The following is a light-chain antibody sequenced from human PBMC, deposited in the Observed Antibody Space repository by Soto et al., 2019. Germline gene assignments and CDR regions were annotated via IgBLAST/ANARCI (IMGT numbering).Light chain of an antibody. V-gene: IGKV3-11*01. CDR3: QQRSNWPVT. Sequence: EIVLTQSPATLSLSPGERATLSCRASQSVSSYLACYHQKPGQAPRLLLYDASNRATGIPARFSGSGSGTDFTLTISSLEPEDFAVYYCQQRSNWPVTFGPGTKVDIK. CDR1: QSVSSY. J-gene: IGKJ3*01. CDR2: DAS.